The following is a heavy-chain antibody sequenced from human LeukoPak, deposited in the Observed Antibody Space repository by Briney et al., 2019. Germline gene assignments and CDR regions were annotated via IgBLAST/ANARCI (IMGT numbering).Heavy chain of an antibody. CDR1: GGSISSGDYY. J-gene: IGHJ4*02. CDR3: ARSLASLDLAMDLLSGYPY. D-gene: IGHD3-3*01. Sequence: PSETLSLTCTVSGGSISSGDYYWSWIRQPPGKGLEWIGYIYYSGSTYYNPSLKSRVTISVDTSKNQFSLKLSSVTAADTAVYYCARSLASLDLAMDLLSGYPYWGQGTLVTVSS. V-gene: IGHV4-30-4*01. CDR2: IYYSGST.